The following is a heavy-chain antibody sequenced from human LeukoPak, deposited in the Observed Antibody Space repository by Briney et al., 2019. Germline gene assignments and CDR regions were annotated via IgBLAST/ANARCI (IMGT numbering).Heavy chain of an antibody. CDR3: ARGGVVGAFDI. CDR1: GFTFDDYP. Sequence: GGSLRLSCAASGFTFDDYPMHWVRQAPGKGLEWVSLISWDGDSTYYADSVKGRFTISRDNAKNTLYLQMNSLRAEDTAVYYCARGGVVGAFDIWGQGTMVTVSS. CDR2: ISWDGDST. J-gene: IGHJ3*02. D-gene: IGHD2-15*01. V-gene: IGHV3-43*01.